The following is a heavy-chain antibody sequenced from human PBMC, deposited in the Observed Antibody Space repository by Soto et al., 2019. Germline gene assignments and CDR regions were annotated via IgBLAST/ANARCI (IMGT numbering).Heavy chain of an antibody. CDR1: GFTFSSYA. J-gene: IGHJ3*02. CDR3: AKDLEGATRGGAFRSSAFDI. Sequence: GGSLRLSCAASGFTFSSYAMSWVRQAPGKGLEWVSAISGSGGSTYYADSVKGRFTISRDNSKNTLYLQMSSLRAEDTAVYYCAKDLEGATRGGAFRSSAFDIWGQGTMVTVSS. V-gene: IGHV3-23*01. CDR2: ISGSGGST. D-gene: IGHD1-26*01.